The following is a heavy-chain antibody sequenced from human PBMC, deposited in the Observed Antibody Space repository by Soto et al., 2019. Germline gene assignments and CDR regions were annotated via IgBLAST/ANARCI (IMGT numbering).Heavy chain of an antibody. CDR2: IYWDDDK. V-gene: IGHV2-5*02. D-gene: IGHD5-12*01. Sequence: SGPTLVNPTQTLTLTCTFSGFSLSTSGVGVGWIRQPPGKALEWLALIYWDDDKRYSPSLKSRLTITKDTSKNQVVLTMTNMDPVDTATYYCAHRRKGYSGYDYRPNFDYWGQGTLVTVSS. CDR3: AHRRKGYSGYDYRPNFDY. CDR1: GFSLSTSGVG. J-gene: IGHJ4*02.